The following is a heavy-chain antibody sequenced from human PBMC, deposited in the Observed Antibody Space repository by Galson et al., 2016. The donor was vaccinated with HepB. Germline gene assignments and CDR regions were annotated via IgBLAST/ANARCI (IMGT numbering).Heavy chain of an antibody. CDR3: ARAVMLGRGMDV. D-gene: IGHD3-10*01. Sequence: CAISGDSVYSNGAAWVWIRQSPSRGLEWLGRTFYRSTWENHYAGSVKNRITISPDTSRNQFSLHLNSVTPEDTAVYYCARAVMLGRGMDVWGQGPTVTVSS. V-gene: IGHV6-1*01. J-gene: IGHJ6*02. CDR1: GDSVYSNGAA. CDR2: TFYRSTWEN.